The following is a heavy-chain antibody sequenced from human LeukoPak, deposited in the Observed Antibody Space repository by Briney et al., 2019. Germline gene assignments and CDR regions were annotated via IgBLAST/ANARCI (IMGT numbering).Heavy chain of an antibody. V-gene: IGHV3-7*01. D-gene: IGHD5-24*01. Sequence: GGSLRLSCAASGFTFSSYWMNWARQAPGKGLEWVASINHNGNVNYYVDSVKGRFTISRDNAKNSLYLQMNSLRAEDTAVYYCARAMATIISLMDYWGQGTLVTVSS. J-gene: IGHJ4*02. CDR2: INHNGNVN. CDR3: ARAMATIISLMDY. CDR1: GFTFSSYW.